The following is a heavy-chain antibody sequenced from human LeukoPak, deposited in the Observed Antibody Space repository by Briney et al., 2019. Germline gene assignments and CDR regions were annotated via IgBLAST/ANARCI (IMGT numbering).Heavy chain of an antibody. CDR3: ARSHSGSLRAPFDH. D-gene: IGHD3-22*01. CDR2: ISGFNGKT. J-gene: IGHJ4*02. V-gene: IGHV1-18*01. CDR1: GYTFTNYG. Sequence: ASVKVSCKASGYTFTNYGIIWVRQAPGQGLEWMGWISGFNGKTKYAQILQGRVTMTTDPHTTTAYMELGSLRSDDTAVYFCARSHSGSLRAPFDHWGQGTLVTASS.